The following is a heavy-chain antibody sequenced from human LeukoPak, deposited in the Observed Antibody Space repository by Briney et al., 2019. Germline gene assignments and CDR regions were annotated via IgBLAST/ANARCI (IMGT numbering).Heavy chain of an antibody. CDR2: IITYNGNA. J-gene: IGHJ6*03. V-gene: IGHV1-18*01. D-gene: IGHD2-2*02. Sequence: ASVKVSCKASGYTFTSYGISWVRQAPGQGLEWMGWIITYNGNANYAQKLQGRVTMTTDTSTSTANMELRSLRSDDTAVYYCARAPGYCSTTSCYSFYYYYYMDFWGKGTTVTVSS. CDR1: GYTFTSYG. CDR3: ARAPGYCSTTSCYSFYYYYYMDF.